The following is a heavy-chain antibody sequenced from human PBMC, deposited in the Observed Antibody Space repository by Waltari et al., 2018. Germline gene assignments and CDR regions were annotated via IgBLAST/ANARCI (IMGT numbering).Heavy chain of an antibody. J-gene: IGHJ4*02. D-gene: IGHD6-13*01. V-gene: IGHV4-39*07. CDR1: GGSISSSIHY. CDR2: IYYSGST. Sequence: QLQLQESGPGLVKPSETLSLTCTVSGGSISSSIHYWGWIRQPPGKGLEWIRRIYYSGSTYFTPSLKSRVTMSVDTSKNQFSLKLSSVTAADTAVYYCARSSGGSSWANYFDYWGQGTLVTVSS. CDR3: ARSSGGSSWANYFDY.